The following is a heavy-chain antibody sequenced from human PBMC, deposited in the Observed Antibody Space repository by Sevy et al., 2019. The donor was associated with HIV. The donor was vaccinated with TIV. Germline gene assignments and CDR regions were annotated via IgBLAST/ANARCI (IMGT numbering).Heavy chain of an antibody. CDR3: AKPRESSSYYMDV. J-gene: IGHJ6*03. CDR2: ISGGSGGTT. Sequence: GGSLRFSCAASGFTFSSYAMRWVRQAPGKGLEWVSAISGGSGGTTYYADSVKGRFTISRDNSKNTLYLQMNTLRAEDTAVYYCAKPRESSSYYMDVWGKGTTVTVSS. D-gene: IGHD1-26*01. V-gene: IGHV3-23*01. CDR1: GFTFSSYA.